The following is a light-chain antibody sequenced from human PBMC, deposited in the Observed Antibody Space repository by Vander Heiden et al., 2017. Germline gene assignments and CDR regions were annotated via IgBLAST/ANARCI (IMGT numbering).Light chain of an antibody. V-gene: IGKV1-39*01. CDR2: AAS. Sequence: DIQMTQSPSSLSASVGDRVTITCRASQSISSYLDWYQQKPEKAPKLLIYAASSLQSGVPSRFSGSGSGTDFTLTISSLQPEDFATYYCRQSYSTPRTFGPGTKVDIK. J-gene: IGKJ3*01. CDR3: RQSYSTPRT. CDR1: QSISSY.